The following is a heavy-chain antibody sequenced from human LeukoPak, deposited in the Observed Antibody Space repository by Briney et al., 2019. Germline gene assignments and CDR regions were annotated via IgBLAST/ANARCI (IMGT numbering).Heavy chain of an antibody. CDR2: ISAYNGNT. Sequence: GASVKVSCKASGYTFTSYGISWVRQAPGQGLEWMGWISAYNGNTNYAQKLQGRVTMTTDTSTSTAYMEPRSLRSDDTAVYYCARDDFWSGYSLGYYYYGMDVWGQGTTVTVSS. J-gene: IGHJ6*02. CDR1: GYTFTSYG. CDR3: ARDDFWSGYSLGYYYYGMDV. D-gene: IGHD3-3*01. V-gene: IGHV1-18*01.